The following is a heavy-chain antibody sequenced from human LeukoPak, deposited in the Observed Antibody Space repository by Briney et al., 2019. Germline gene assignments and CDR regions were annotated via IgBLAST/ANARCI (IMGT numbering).Heavy chain of an antibody. Sequence: ASVKVSCKASGYTFASYDINWVRQATGQGLEWMGWMNPNSGNTGYAQKFQGRVTMTRNTSISTAYMELSSLRSEDTAVYYCARAEGSGYCSGGSCYQWGQGTLVTVSS. CDR1: GYTFASYD. D-gene: IGHD2-15*01. CDR3: ARAEGSGYCSGGSCYQ. J-gene: IGHJ4*02. CDR2: MNPNSGNT. V-gene: IGHV1-8*01.